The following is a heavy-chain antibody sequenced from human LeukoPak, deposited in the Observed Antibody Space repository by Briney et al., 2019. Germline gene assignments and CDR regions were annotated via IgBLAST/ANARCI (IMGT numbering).Heavy chain of an antibody. D-gene: IGHD6-13*01. CDR3: AGYSSSWSRYFGY. CDR1: GGSISSSNW. CDR2: IYHSGST. V-gene: IGHV4-4*02. Sequence: PSGTLSLTCAVSGGSISSSNWWSWVRQPPGKGLEWIGEIYHSGSTNYNPSLKSRVTISVDKSKNQFSLKLSSVTAADTAVYYCAGYSSSWSRYFGYWGQGTLVTVSS. J-gene: IGHJ4*02.